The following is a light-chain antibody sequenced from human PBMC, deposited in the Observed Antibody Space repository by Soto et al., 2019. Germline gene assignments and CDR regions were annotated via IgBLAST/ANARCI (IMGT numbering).Light chain of an antibody. CDR2: GAS. Sequence: EIVLTQSPGTLSLSPGERATLSCRASQSVISSYLAWYQQKSGQAPRLFIYGASNRSTGIPDRFSGSGSGTDFTLTISRLEPEDFAVYYCQQYDSSLWTFGQGTKVEI. V-gene: IGKV3-20*01. J-gene: IGKJ1*01. CDR1: QSVISSY. CDR3: QQYDSSLWT.